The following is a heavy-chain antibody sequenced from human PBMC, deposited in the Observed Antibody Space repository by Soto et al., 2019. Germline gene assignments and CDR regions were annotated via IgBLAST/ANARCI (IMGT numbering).Heavy chain of an antibody. CDR2: IYYSGST. CDR1: GGSISSSSYY. V-gene: IGHV4-39*01. J-gene: IGHJ4*02. Sequence: SETLSLTCTVSGGSISSSSYYWGWIRQPPGKGLEWIGSIYYSGSTYYNPSLKSRVTISAYTSKNQFSLKLSSVTAADTAVYYCARRGYSYVYYFDYWGQGTLVSVYS. CDR3: ARRGYSYVYYFDY. D-gene: IGHD5-18*01.